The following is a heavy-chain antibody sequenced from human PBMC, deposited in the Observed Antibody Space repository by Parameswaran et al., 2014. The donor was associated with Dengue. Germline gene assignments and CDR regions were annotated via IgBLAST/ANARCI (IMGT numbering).Heavy chain of an antibody. Sequence: WIRQPPGKGLEWVSSISSSSSYIYYADSVKGRFTISRDNAKNSLYLQMNSLRAEDTAVYYCARVTYSVNWFDPWGQGTLVTVSS. CDR2: ISSSSSYI. J-gene: IGHJ5*02. CDR3: ARVTYSVNWFDP. V-gene: IGHV3-21*01. D-gene: IGHD5-18*01.